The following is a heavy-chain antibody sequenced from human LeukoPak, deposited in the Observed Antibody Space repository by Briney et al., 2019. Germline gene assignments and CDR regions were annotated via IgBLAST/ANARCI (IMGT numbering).Heavy chain of an antibody. J-gene: IGHJ4*02. CDR1: GDSVSSNSAA. D-gene: IGHD3-3*01. CDR3: ARDPYYDFWSGYYYFDY. V-gene: IGHV6-1*01. Sequence: SQTLSLTCAISGDSVSSNSAAWNWIRQSPSRGLEWLGRTYYRSKWYNDYAVSVKSRITINPDTSKNQFSLQLNSVTPEDTAVYYCARDPYYDFWSGYYYFDYWGQGTLVTVSS. CDR2: TYYRSKWYN.